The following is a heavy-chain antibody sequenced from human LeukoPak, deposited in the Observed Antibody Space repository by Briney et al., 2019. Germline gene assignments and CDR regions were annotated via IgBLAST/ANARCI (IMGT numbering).Heavy chain of an antibody. CDR1: GFTFSNYD. Sequence: GGSLRLSCAASGFTFSNYDTSWVRQVPGKGLEWVSAISAHGDDTYYIDSVRGRFTISRDNSKNTLYLQMNSLRAEDTAVYYCAREGPRGNSQFDYWGQGTLVTVSS. V-gene: IGHV3-23*01. CDR2: ISAHGDDT. D-gene: IGHD2/OR15-2a*01. CDR3: AREGPRGNSQFDY. J-gene: IGHJ4*02.